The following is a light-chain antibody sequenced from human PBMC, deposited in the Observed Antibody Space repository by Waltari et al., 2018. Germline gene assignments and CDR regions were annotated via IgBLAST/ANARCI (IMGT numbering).Light chain of an antibody. J-gene: IGKJ4*01. CDR3: QQYYVWPPIT. CDR1: QSVRTN. Sequence: VLLTQSPASLSVSPGATVIPPCRASQSVRTNLVWYQQKAGQAPRTLIYGASTRASGVPSRFSGSGSETDFTLIISSLQSEDAAVYFCQQYYVWPPITFGGGTKLEI. CDR2: GAS. V-gene: IGKV3-15*01.